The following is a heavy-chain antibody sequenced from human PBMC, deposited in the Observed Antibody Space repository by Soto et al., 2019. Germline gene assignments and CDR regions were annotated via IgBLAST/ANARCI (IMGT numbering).Heavy chain of an antibody. V-gene: IGHV4-31*03. D-gene: IGHD5-12*01. CDR2: IYYSGST. CDR1: GGSISSGGYY. CDR3: ARVRARRTATWKWSFDL. Sequence: SETLSLTCTVSGGSISSGGYYWSGIRQHPGKGLEWIGYIYYSGSTYYNPSLKSRVTISVDTSKNQFSLKLSSLTAADTAVYYCARVRARRTATWKWSFDLWGRGTLVTVSS. J-gene: IGHJ2*01.